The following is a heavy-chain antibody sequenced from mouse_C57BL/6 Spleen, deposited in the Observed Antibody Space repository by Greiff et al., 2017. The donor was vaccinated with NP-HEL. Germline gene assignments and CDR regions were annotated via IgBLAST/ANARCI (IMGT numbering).Heavy chain of an antibody. CDR3: TGVPYYYGSSYAMDY. CDR2: ISSGGDYI. CDR1: GFTFSSYA. Sequence: DVHLVESGEGLVKPGGSLKLSCAASGFTFSSYAMSWVRQTPEKRLEWVAYISSGGDYISYEDTVKGRFTISRDNARNTLYLQMSSLKSEDTAMYYCTGVPYYYGSSYAMDYWGQGTSGTVSA. D-gene: IGHD1-1*01. V-gene: IGHV5-9-1*02. J-gene: IGHJ4*01.